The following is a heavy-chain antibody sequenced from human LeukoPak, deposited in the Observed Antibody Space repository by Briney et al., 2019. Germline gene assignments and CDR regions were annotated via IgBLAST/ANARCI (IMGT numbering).Heavy chain of an antibody. J-gene: IGHJ3*02. CDR3: ARGGSGISNAFDI. V-gene: IGHV4-59*01. CDR1: GGSISSYY. Sequence: SETLSLTCSVSGGSISSYYWSWIRQPPGKGLGWIGYLYYSGGTNSNPSLKSRVTMSVDTSKNQFSLKLRSVTAADTAVYYCARGGSGISNAFDIWGQGTMVTVSS. D-gene: IGHD3-10*01. CDR2: LYYSGGT.